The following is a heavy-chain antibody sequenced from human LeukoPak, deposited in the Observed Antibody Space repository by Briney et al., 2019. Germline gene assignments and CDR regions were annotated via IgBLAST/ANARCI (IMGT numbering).Heavy chain of an antibody. CDR3: AKQLGYCSDGSCYFPY. V-gene: IGHV3-23*01. Sequence: GGSVILSCAASGFTFSSSAISWVRQAPGKGLEWVSGISNNGGYTYYADSVQGRFTISRDNSKSTLCLQMNSLRAEDTAVYYCAKQLGYCSDGSCYFPYWGQGTLVTVSS. CDR1: GFTFSSSA. D-gene: IGHD2-15*01. CDR2: ISNNGGYT. J-gene: IGHJ4*02.